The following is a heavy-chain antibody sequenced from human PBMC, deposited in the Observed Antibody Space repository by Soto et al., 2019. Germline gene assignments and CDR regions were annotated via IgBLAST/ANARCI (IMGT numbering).Heavy chain of an antibody. CDR3: ARDPSPYTSGWYGIDF. D-gene: IGHD6-19*01. Sequence: GGSLRLSCAASGFTFSSYGMHWVRQAPGKGLEWVALISYDGNNKYYADSVKGRFTISRDNSKSSLYLQMNSLRREDTAMYYCARDPSPYTSGWYGIDFWGHGTLVTVSS. J-gene: IGHJ4*01. V-gene: IGHV3-30*03. CDR2: ISYDGNNK. CDR1: GFTFSSYG.